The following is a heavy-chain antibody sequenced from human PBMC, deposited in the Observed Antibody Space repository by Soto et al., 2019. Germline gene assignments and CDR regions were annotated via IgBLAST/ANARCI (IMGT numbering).Heavy chain of an antibody. CDR1: GGTFSSFP. D-gene: IGHD3-22*01. CDR2: IIPVLGAP. V-gene: IGHV1-69*01. CDR3: ARDRHYENHTFYYLKYYFDY. Sequence: QVQLVQSGTEVKKPGSSVKVSCKTSGGTFSSFPIAWVRQAPGQGLEWVGGIIPVLGAPSSAQTFQGRVTITADESTSAAYLELSSLRSDDTAVYFCARDRHYENHTFYYLKYYFDYWGQGTLVTVSS. J-gene: IGHJ4*02.